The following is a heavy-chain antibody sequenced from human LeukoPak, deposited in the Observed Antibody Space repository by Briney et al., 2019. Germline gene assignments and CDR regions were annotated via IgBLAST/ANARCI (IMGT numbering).Heavy chain of an antibody. CDR3: ARWVAGTDY. V-gene: IGHV3-48*03. CDR1: GFTFSSYE. J-gene: IGHJ4*02. CDR2: ISSSGSTI. Sequence: GGSLRLSCAASGFTFSSYEMNWVRQAPGKGLEWVSYISSSGSTIYYADSVKGRFTISRDNAKNSLYVQMNSLRAEDTAVYYCARWVAGTDYWGQGTLVTVSS. D-gene: IGHD6-19*01.